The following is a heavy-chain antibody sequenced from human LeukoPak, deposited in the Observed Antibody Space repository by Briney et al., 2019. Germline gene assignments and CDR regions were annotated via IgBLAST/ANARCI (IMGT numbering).Heavy chain of an antibody. V-gene: IGHV4-31*03. CDR2: IYYSGST. CDR3: ARRGGSQYYFDY. CDR1: GGSISSGGYY. Sequence: PSQTLSLTCTVSGGSISSGGYYWSWIRQHPGKGLEWIGYIYYSGSTNYNPSLKSRVTISVDTSKNQFSLKLSSVTAADTAVYYCARRGGSQYYFDYWGQGTLVTVSS. D-gene: IGHD2-15*01. J-gene: IGHJ4*02.